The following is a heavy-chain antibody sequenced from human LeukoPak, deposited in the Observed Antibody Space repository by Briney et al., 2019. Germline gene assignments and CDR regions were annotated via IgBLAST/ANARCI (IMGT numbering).Heavy chain of an antibody. CDR3: ARRTYYYDSSGYRTFYYFDY. CDR1: GGSISSYY. V-gene: IGHV4-4*07. D-gene: IGHD3-22*01. J-gene: IGHJ4*02. CDR2: IYTSGST. Sequence: PSETLSLTCTVSGGSISSYYWSWIRQPAGKGLEWIGRIYTSGSTNYNPSLKSRVTISVDTSKNQFSLKLSSVTAADTAVYYCARRTYYYDSSGYRTFYYFDYWGQGTLVTVSS.